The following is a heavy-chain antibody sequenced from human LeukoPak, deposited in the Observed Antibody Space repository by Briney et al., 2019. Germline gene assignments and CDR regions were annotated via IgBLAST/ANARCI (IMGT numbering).Heavy chain of an antibody. D-gene: IGHD3-9*01. Sequence: ASVKVSCKASGYTFTSYGISWVRQAPGQGLEWMGWISAYNGNTNYAQKLQGSVTMTTDTSTSTAYKELRSLRSDDTAVYYFARDYDILTGANWFDPWGQGNLVTVSS. CDR3: ARDYDILTGANWFDP. J-gene: IGHJ5*02. CDR2: ISAYNGNT. V-gene: IGHV1-18*01. CDR1: GYTFTSYG.